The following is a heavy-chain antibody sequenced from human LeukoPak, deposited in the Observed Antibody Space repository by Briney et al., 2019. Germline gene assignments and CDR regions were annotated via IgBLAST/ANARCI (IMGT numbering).Heavy chain of an antibody. CDR2: ISSGSSSI. Sequence: SGGSLRLSCAASGFTFNSYSMNWVRQAPGKGLEWVSSISSGSSSIYYADSVKGRFTISRDNAKNSLYLQMNSLRAEDTAVYYCARASGDIVETATMGSYWGQGTLVTVSS. CDR1: GFTFNSYS. CDR3: ARASGDIVETATMGSY. V-gene: IGHV3-21*01. D-gene: IGHD5-18*01. J-gene: IGHJ4*02.